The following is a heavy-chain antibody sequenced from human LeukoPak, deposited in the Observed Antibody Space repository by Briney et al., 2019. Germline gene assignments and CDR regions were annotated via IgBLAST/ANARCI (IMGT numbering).Heavy chain of an antibody. CDR2: ISSDGSKA. CDR3: VRREAAGSHSWFYFDY. J-gene: IGHJ4*02. V-gene: IGHV3-74*01. Sequence: PGGSLRLSCTASGFRFNTYWMHWVRQAPGEGLVWVSLISSDGSKALYADSVQGRFTISRDNAKNTVYLQMSSLSAEDTAMYYCVRREAAGSHSWFYFDYWGPGTPVRVSS. D-gene: IGHD6-13*01. CDR1: GFRFNTYW.